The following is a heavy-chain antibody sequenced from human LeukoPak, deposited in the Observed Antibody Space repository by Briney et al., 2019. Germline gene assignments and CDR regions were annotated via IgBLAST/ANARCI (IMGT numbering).Heavy chain of an antibody. Sequence: GASVKVSCKASGYTFTSYAMNWVRQAPGQGLEWMGWINTNTGNPTYAQGFTGRFVFSLDTSVSTAYLQISSLKAEDTAVYYCARTSYYDSSGYYYHLYYFDYWGQGTLVTVSS. J-gene: IGHJ4*02. CDR1: GYTFTSYA. D-gene: IGHD3-22*01. V-gene: IGHV7-4-1*02. CDR2: INTNTGNP. CDR3: ARTSYYDSSGYYYHLYYFDY.